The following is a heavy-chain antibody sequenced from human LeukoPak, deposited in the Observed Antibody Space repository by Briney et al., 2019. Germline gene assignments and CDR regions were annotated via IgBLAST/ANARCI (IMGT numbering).Heavy chain of an antibody. CDR1: GFTFSKYA. D-gene: IGHD4-17*01. CDR3: AKDPHGAYVGAFSFQR. J-gene: IGHJ1*01. Sequence: GGSLRPSCAASGFTFSKYAMVWVRQAPGKGLEWVSAISRGTTYYADSVTGRFTISRDNSKNMLYLQMNSLRAEDTAVYYCAKDPHGAYVGAFSFQRWGLGTLVTVSS. V-gene: IGHV3-23*01. CDR2: ISRGTT.